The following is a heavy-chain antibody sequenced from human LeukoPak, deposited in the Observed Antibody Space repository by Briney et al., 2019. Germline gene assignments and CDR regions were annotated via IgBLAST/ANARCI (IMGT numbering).Heavy chain of an antibody. V-gene: IGHV3-23*01. Sequence: GGSPRLSCAASGFTLNSYAMSWVRQAPGKGLEWVSAISGSGDSTYYADSVKGRFTISRDDSKNTLYLQMNSLRAEDTAIYFCAKDLRYFDWLLPIWGQGTLVTVSS. J-gene: IGHJ4*02. CDR1: GFTLNSYA. CDR2: ISGSGDST. CDR3: AKDLRYFDWLLPI. D-gene: IGHD3-9*01.